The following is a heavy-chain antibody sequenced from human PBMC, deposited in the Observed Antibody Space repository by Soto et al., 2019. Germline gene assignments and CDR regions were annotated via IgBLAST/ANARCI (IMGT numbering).Heavy chain of an antibody. CDR3: AMADYYDSSNYYYGMDV. CDR2: INAGNGNT. CDR1: GYTFTSYA. D-gene: IGHD3-22*01. V-gene: IGHV1-3*01. Sequence: QVQLVQSGAEVKKPGASVKVSCKASGYTFTSYAMHWVRQAPGQRLEWMGWINAGNGNTKYSQKFQGRVTITRDTSASTAYMELSSLRSEDTAVYYCAMADYYDSSNYYYGMDVWGQGTTVTVSS. J-gene: IGHJ6*02.